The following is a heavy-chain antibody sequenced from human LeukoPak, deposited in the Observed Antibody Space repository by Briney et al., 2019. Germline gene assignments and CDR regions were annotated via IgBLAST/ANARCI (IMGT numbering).Heavy chain of an antibody. CDR3: ARGGPTVTSLDY. CDR1: GGSIISYY. V-gene: IGHV4-4*07. Sequence: SETLSLTCTVSGGSIISYYWSWIRQPAGKGLEWIGRIYTSGSTNYNPSLKSRVTMSVDTSKNQFSLKLSSVTAADTAVYYCARGGPTVTSLDYWGQGTLVTVSS. D-gene: IGHD4-11*01. CDR2: IYTSGST. J-gene: IGHJ4*02.